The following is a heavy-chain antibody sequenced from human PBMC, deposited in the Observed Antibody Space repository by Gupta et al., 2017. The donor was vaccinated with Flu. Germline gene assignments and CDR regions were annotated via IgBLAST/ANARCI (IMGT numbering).Heavy chain of an antibody. Sequence: QAPGKGLEWVSGISWNSGSIGYADSVKGRFTISRDNAKNSLYLQMNSLRAEDTALYYCAKGGRPYYYYYMDVWGKGTTVTVSS. CDR2: ISWNSGSI. CDR3: AKGGRPYYYYYMDV. D-gene: IGHD2-15*01. V-gene: IGHV3-9*01. J-gene: IGHJ6*03.